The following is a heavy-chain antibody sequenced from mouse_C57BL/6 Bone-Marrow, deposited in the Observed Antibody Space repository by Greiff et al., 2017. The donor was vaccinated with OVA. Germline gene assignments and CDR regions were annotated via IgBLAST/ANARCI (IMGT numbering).Heavy chain of an antibody. CDR2: IDPENGDT. CDR1: GFNIKDDY. Sequence: VQLQQSGAELVRPGASVKLSCTASGFNIKDDYMHWVKQRPEQGLEWIGWIDPENGDTEYASKFQGKATITADTSSKTAYLQLSSLTSEDTAVYYCTTNDYLDYWGQGTTLTVSS. CDR3: TTNDYLDY. J-gene: IGHJ2*01. D-gene: IGHD2-3*01. V-gene: IGHV14-4*01.